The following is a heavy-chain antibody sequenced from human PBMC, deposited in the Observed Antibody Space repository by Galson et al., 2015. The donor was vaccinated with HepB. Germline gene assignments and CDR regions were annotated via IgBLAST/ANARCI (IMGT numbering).Heavy chain of an antibody. J-gene: IGHJ4*02. CDR1: GFTFSSYA. Sequence: SLRLSCAASGFTFSSYAMHWVRQAPGKGLEWVAVISYDGSNKYYADSVKGRFTISRDNSKNTLYLQMNSLRAEDTAVYYCARGGRRAIQLWLRPFDYWGQGTLVTVSS. CDR2: ISYDGSNK. CDR3: ARGGRRAIQLWLRPFDY. D-gene: IGHD5-18*01. V-gene: IGHV3-30-3*01.